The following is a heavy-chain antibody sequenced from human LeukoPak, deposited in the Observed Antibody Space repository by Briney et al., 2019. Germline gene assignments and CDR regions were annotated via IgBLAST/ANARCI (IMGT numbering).Heavy chain of an antibody. J-gene: IGHJ4*02. D-gene: IGHD1-1*01. CDR3: ARATRAGTTNLGY. V-gene: IGHV3-21*01. CDR1: GFTFSSYS. CDR2: ISSSSSYI. Sequence: GGSLRLSCAASGFTFSSYSMNWVRQAPGKGLEWVSSISSSSSYIYYADSVKGRFTISRDNAKNSLYLQMNSLRAEDTAVYYCARATRAGTTNLGYWGQGTLVTVSS.